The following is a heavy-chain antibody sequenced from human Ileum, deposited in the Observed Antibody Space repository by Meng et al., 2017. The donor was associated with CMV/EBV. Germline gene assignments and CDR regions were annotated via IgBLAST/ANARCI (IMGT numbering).Heavy chain of an antibody. CDR1: GFTFTSCR. Sequence: CAASGFTFTSCRRNWVRQAPGEGLEWVSFISSTSRYIFYADSVKGPFTISRDNAKNSLYLQMNSLRAEDTAVYYCAGAFRGGYYTNDFWGLGTLVTVSS. D-gene: IGHD3-3*01. CDR3: AGAFRGGYYTNDF. CDR2: ISSTSRYI. J-gene: IGHJ4*02. V-gene: IGHV3-21*01.